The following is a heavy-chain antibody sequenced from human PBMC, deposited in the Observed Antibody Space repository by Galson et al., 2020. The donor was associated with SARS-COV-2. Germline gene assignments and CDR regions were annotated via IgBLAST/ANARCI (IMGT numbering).Heavy chain of an antibody. D-gene: IGHD3-16*02. J-gene: IGHJ6*03. CDR2: MNPNSGNT. V-gene: IGHV1-8*03. CDR1: GYTFTSYD. Sequence: GESLKISCKASGYTFTSYDINWVRQATGQGLEWMGWMNPNSGNTGYAQKFQGRVTITRNTSISTAYMELSSLRSEDTAVYYCARAFIPTDMISFGGVIGGDYYYYYMDVWGKGTTVTISS. CDR3: ARAFIPTDMISFGGVIGGDYYYYYMDV.